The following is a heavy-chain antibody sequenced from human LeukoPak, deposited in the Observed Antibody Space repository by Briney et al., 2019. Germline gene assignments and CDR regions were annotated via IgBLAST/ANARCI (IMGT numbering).Heavy chain of an antibody. J-gene: IGHJ4*02. V-gene: IGHV4-59*01. Sequence: SETLSLTCTVSGGSISGYYWSWIRQPPGKGLEWVGYISYSGSTNYNPSLKSRVTISVDTSKNQFSLKLSSVTAADTAIYYCARDGRAGSLFAYWGQGTLVTVSS. CDR3: ARDGRAGSLFAY. CDR1: GGSISGYY. CDR2: ISYSGST. D-gene: IGHD6-19*01.